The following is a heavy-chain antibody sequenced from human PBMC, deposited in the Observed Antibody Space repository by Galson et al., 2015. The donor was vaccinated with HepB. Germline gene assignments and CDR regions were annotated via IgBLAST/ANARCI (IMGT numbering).Heavy chain of an antibody. CDR2: ISYHGSNK. J-gene: IGHJ1*01. CDR1: GFNFNNFA. V-gene: IGHV3-30*04. CDR3: AREGAAPDTDRSGWFQH. D-gene: IGHD6-13*01. Sequence: SLRLSCAASGFNFNNFAMQWVRQAPGKGLEWVAVISYHGSNKYYADSVKGRFTISRDNSKNTLYLQMSSLRDEDTAVYFCAREGAAPDTDRSGWFQHWGQGTLVTVSS.